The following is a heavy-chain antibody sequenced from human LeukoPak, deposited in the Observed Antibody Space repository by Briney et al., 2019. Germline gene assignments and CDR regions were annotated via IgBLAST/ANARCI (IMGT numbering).Heavy chain of an antibody. CDR2: INHSGST. J-gene: IGHJ4*02. D-gene: IGHD6-6*01. V-gene: IGHV4-34*01. CDR1: GGSFSGYY. CDR3: ARRPARIAARSFDC. Sequence: PSETLSLTCAVYGGSFSGYYWSWIRQPPGKGLEWIGEINHSGSTNYNPSLKSRVTISVDTSKNRFSLKLSSVTAADTAVYYCARRPARIAARSFDCWGQGTLVTVSS.